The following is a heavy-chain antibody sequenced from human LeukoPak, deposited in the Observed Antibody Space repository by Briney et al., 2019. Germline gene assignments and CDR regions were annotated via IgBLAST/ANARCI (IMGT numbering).Heavy chain of an antibody. Sequence: SETLSLTCTVSGGSISSGDYYWSWIRQPPGKGLEWIGYIYYSGSTYYNPSLKSRVAISVDTSKNQFSLKLSSVTAADTAVYYCARDFIAAAGTDDAFDIWGQGTMVTVSS. V-gene: IGHV4-30-4*01. CDR1: GGSISSGDYY. D-gene: IGHD6-13*01. J-gene: IGHJ3*02. CDR2: IYYSGST. CDR3: ARDFIAAAGTDDAFDI.